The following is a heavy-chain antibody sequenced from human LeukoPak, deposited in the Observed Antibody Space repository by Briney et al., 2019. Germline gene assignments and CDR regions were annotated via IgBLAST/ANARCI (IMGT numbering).Heavy chain of an antibody. V-gene: IGHV3-7*01. J-gene: IGHJ6*03. D-gene: IGHD6-19*01. CDR1: GFTFSSYW. Sequence: GGSLRLSCAASGFTFSSYWMSWVRQAPGKGLEWVANIKQDGSEKYYVDSVKGRFTISRDNAKSSLYLQMNSLRAEDTAVYYCARALYSSGWYNAPEAHYMDVWGKGTTVTVSS. CDR3: ARALYSSGWYNAPEAHYMDV. CDR2: IKQDGSEK.